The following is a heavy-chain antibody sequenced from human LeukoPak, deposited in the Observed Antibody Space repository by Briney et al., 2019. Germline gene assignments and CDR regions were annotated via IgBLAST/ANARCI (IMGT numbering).Heavy chain of an antibody. Sequence: SETLSPTCTVSGASISSHYWSWIRQSPEKGLEWIGYIHYSGDTAYNPSLKSRVTMSVDMSKNHFSLKLNSVTAADTAIYYCAGDRNSDWYSPLDYWGQGSQVTVSP. CDR3: AGDRNSDWYSPLDY. V-gene: IGHV4-59*11. J-gene: IGHJ4*02. CDR1: GASISSHY. D-gene: IGHD6-19*01. CDR2: IHYSGDT.